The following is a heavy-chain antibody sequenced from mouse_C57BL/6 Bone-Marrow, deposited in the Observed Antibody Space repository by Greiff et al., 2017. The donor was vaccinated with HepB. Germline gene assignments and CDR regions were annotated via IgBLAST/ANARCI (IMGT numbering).Heavy chain of an antibody. V-gene: IGHV5-4*03. CDR2: ISDGGSYT. CDR1: GFAFSSYA. J-gene: IGHJ1*03. D-gene: IGHD1-1*01. CDR3: ARYYGSSHWYFDV. Sequence: DVMLVESGGGLVKPGGSLKLSCAASGFAFSSYAMSWVRQTPEKRLEWVATISDGGSYTYYPDNVKGRFTISRDNAKNNLSLQMSHLQSEDTAMYYCARYYGSSHWYFDVWGTGTTVTVSS.